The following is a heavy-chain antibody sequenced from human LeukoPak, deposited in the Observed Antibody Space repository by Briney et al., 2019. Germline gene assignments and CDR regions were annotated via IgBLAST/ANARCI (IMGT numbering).Heavy chain of an antibody. D-gene: IGHD6-19*01. V-gene: IGHV3-30*03. CDR1: GFTFSSYG. J-gene: IGHJ3*02. CDR3: ARDQWLANDVLDI. CDR2: ISYDGSNK. Sequence: PGRSLRLSCAASGFTFSSYGMHWVRQAPGKGLEWVAVISYDGSNKYYADSVKGRFTISRGNSKNTLYLQMNSLRAEDTAVYYCARDQWLANDVLDIWGQGTMVTVSS.